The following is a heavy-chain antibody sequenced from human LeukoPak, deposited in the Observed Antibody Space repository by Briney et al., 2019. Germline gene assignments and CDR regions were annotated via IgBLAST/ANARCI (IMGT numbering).Heavy chain of an antibody. D-gene: IGHD3/OR15-3a*01. V-gene: IGHV4-59*08. CDR1: SDSINRDS. CDR3: GRQLETYGLAADY. CDR2: ISYSGTT. J-gene: IGHJ4*02. Sequence: SETLSLTCTVSSDSINRDSWSWVRHPPGTGLEWIGNISYSGTTNYNPSFTSRVTMSVDTSKNQISLKLYSVTAADSAVYYCGRQLETYGLAADYWGQGTLVTVSS.